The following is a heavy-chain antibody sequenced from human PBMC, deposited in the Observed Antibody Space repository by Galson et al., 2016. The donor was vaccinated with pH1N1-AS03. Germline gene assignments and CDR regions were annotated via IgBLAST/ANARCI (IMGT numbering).Heavy chain of an antibody. CDR2: IRSKTYGGTT. Sequence: SLRLSCAASGFTFGDYPLTWFRQAPGKGLEWVGFIRSKTYGGTTEYAASVKGRFTISRDDSKSIAYLQMNSRKTEDTAVYYWARARTSPGSPAGVGFDILGQGTMVTVSS. J-gene: IGHJ3*02. CDR1: GFTFGDYP. CDR3: ARARTSPGSPAGVGFDI. V-gene: IGHV3-49*03.